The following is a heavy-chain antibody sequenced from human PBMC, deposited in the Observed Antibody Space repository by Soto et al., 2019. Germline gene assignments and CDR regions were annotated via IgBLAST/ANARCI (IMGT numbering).Heavy chain of an antibody. CDR1: GFTFRNYD. CDR2: ISAAGDP. Sequence: EVQLVESGGGLVQPGGSLRLSCEASGFTFRNYDMHWVRQGTGKGLEWVSGISAAGDPDYADSVEGRFTISRENAQNSFFLQMNSLRVGDTAVYYCARTDRDFYGLDVWGQGTTLIGSS. V-gene: IGHV3-13*05. J-gene: IGHJ6*02. CDR3: ARTDRDFYGLDV.